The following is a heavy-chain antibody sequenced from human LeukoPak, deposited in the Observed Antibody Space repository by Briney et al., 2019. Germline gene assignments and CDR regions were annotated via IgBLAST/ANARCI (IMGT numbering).Heavy chain of an antibody. D-gene: IGHD2-2*01. CDR3: ARAPYYCSSTSCPNWFDP. J-gene: IGHJ5*02. CDR2: INHSGST. Sequence: SETLSLTCAVYGGSFSGYYWSWIRQPPGKGLEWIGEINHSGSTNYNPSLKSRVTISVDTSKNQFSLKLSSVTAADMTVYYCARAPYYCSSTSCPNWFDPWGQGTLVTVSS. CDR1: GGSFSGYY. V-gene: IGHV4-34*01.